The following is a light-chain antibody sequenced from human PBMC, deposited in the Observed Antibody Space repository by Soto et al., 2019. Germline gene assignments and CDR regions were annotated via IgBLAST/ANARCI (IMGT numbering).Light chain of an antibody. CDR2: EVS. CDR3: SSYSSTTTL. CDR1: SSDVGSYDY. Sequence: QSALIQPPSVSGSPGQSVTISCTGTSSDVGSYDYVSWYQHFPGKAPKLLIFEVSNRPSGVSTRFSGSKSGNMAFLTISGLQSEDEGLYHCSSYSSTTTLFGGGTKLTVL. V-gene: IGLV2-14*01. J-gene: IGLJ2*01.